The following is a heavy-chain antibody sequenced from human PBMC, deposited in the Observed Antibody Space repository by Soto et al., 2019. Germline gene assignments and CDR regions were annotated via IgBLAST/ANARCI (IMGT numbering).Heavy chain of an antibody. V-gene: IGHV1-3*01. CDR1: GYTFTTYT. CDR3: AREDGSGTYYRGHLDS. D-gene: IGHD3-10*01. CDR2: INADNGQT. Sequence: QVKLVQSGAEVKRPGASVKVSCRASGYTFTTYTLQWVRQAPGQRLEWMGWINADNGQTLYAQNFQGRVTITKDTSANTVYMELSSLRSEDTAVYYCAREDGSGTYYRGHLDSWGQGTLVTVSP. J-gene: IGHJ4*02.